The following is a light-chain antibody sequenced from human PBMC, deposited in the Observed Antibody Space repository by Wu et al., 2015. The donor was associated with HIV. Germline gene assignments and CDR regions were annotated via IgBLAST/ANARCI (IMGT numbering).Light chain of an antibody. Sequence: DIEMTQSPSTLSASVGDRVTITCRASQSISSWLAWYQQKPGTAPKLLIYKASTLESGVPSRFSGSGSGTDFTLTISSLQPDDFAIYHCQQYHGYPHSFGQGTKLEIK. CDR3: QQYHGYPHS. CDR1: QSISSW. CDR2: KAS. V-gene: IGKV1-5*03. J-gene: IGKJ2*03.